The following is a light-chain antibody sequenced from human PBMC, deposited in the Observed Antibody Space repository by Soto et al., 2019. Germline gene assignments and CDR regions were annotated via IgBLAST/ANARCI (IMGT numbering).Light chain of an antibody. J-gene: IGKJ1*01. CDR1: QSISSW. V-gene: IGKV1-5*03. CDR2: KAA. CDR3: QQYNRYWT. Sequence: DIHMTQSPSTLSASVGDRVTITCRASQSISSWLAWYEDKGWQPPKLRVYKAASVQIGVPSRFSGRGSGTESTPTISRLQPDDLATYYRQQYNRYWTFGQGTKVDIK.